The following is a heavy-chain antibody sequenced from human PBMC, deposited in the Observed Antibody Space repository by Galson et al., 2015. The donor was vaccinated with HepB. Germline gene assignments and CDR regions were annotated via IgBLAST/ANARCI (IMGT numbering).Heavy chain of an antibody. CDR3: ARTLVVSVAGTGWFDP. CDR2: IIPIFGTA. V-gene: IGHV1-69*13. Sequence: SVKVSCKASGGTFSSYAISWVRQAPGQGLEWMGGIIPIFGTANYAQKFQGRVTITADESTSTAYMELSSLRSEDTAVYYCARTLVVSVAGTGWFDPWGQGTLVTVSS. CDR1: GGTFSSYA. J-gene: IGHJ5*02. D-gene: IGHD6-19*01.